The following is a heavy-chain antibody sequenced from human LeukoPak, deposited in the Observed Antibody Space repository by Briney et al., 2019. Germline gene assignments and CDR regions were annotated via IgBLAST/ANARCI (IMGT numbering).Heavy chain of an antibody. D-gene: IGHD1-7*01. V-gene: IGHV3-74*01. CDR2: MNGDGSTI. Sequence: GGSLRLSCAGSGFTFSSSWIHWVRQGPGKGLVWVAQMNGDGSTINYADSVKGRFTISRDNAKNTVYLQMSSLRDEDTAIYYCARAGNFRFDYWGQGTLVTVSS. CDR1: GFTFSSSW. J-gene: IGHJ4*02. CDR3: ARAGNFRFDY.